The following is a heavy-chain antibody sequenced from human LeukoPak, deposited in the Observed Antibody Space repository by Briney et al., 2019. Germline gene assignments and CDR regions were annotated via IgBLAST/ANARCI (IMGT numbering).Heavy chain of an antibody. V-gene: IGHV2-70*11. CDR3: ARTPTGSYWYFDL. CDR1: GFSLRTRGMC. D-gene: IGHD1-1*01. J-gene: IGHJ2*01. Sequence: SGPTLVNPTQTLTLTCTFSGFSLRTRGMCVSWIRQPPGKALEWLSRIDWDDDKYYSTSLKTRLTISKDTSKNQVVLTMTNMDPVDTATYYCARTPTGSYWYFDLWGRGTLVTVSS. CDR2: IDWDDDK.